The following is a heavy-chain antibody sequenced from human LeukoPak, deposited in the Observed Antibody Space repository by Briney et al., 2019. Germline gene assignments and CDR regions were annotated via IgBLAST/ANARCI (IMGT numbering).Heavy chain of an antibody. Sequence: SETLSLTCTVSGDSINSYYWSWIRQSPGKGLEWIGEIHHGGTTNYNPSLKSRVTISVDKSKNQFSLKLSSLTAADTAVYYCARAVLSYCRGGSCPYFDYWGQGTLVTVSS. D-gene: IGHD2-15*01. V-gene: IGHV4-59*01. CDR2: IHHGGTT. J-gene: IGHJ4*01. CDR1: GDSINSYY. CDR3: ARAVLSYCRGGSCPYFDY.